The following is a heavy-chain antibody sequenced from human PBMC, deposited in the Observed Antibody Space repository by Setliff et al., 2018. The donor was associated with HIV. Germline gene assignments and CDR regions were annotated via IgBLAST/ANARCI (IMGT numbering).Heavy chain of an antibody. J-gene: IGHJ5*01. D-gene: IGHD3-16*01. CDR2: INTDGSSA. CDR1: GFTFSNSW. Sequence: PGGSLRLSCAASGFTFSNSWLHWVRQAPGKGLVWVSRINTDGSSATYADSVKGRFTNPRDNAKNTLYLQMDSLRAEDTAVYYCARGGANPSWFDSWGQGTLVTVSS. V-gene: IGHV3-74*03. CDR3: ARGGANPSWFDS.